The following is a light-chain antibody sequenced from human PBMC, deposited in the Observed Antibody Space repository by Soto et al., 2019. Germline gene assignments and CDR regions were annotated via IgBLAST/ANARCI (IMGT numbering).Light chain of an antibody. CDR1: RRDVGGYNY. V-gene: IGLV2-11*01. Sequence: QSALTQPHSVSGSPGQSVTISCTGTRRDVGGYNYVSWYQQHPRKAPKLMIYDVNRRPSGVPDRFSGSKSGNTASLTISGLQAEDEADYYCCSYAGSYTVFGGGTQLTVL. J-gene: IGLJ2*01. CDR3: CSYAGSYTV. CDR2: DVN.